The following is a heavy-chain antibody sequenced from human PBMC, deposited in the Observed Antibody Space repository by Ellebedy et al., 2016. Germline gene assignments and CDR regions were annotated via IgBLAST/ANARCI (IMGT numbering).Heavy chain of an antibody. CDR2: IYYSGST. Sequence: SETLSLXXTASGGSISSGGYYWSWIRQHPGKGLEWIGYIYYSGSTYYNPSLKSRVTISVDTSKNQFSLKLSSVTAADTAVYYCARGSYGSGIGVWFDPWGQGTLVTVSS. J-gene: IGHJ5*02. CDR1: GGSISSGGYY. D-gene: IGHD3-10*01. CDR3: ARGSYGSGIGVWFDP. V-gene: IGHV4-31*03.